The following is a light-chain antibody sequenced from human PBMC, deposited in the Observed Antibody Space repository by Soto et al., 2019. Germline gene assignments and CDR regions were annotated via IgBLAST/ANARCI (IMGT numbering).Light chain of an antibody. Sequence: IGVTLSPSTVAVSPGERATLSCRASQSVSSNLAWYQQKPGQAPRLLIYGASTRATGIPARFSGSGSGTEFTLTISSLQSEDFAVYYCQQYNNLQTFGQGTKVDI. V-gene: IGKV3-15*01. CDR2: GAS. J-gene: IGKJ1*01. CDR3: QQYNNLQT. CDR1: QSVSSN.